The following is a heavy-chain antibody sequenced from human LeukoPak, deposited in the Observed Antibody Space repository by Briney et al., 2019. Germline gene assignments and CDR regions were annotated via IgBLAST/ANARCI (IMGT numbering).Heavy chain of an antibody. V-gene: IGHV3-7*03. Sequence: GWSLRLSCAASGFTFSNYWMTWVRQAPGKGLEWVANINRDGSERYYVDSVKGRFTISRDDAKSSLYLQMNSLRAEDTAVYYCVRQQTPHGNFDYWGQGTLVTVSS. D-gene: IGHD1-26*01. CDR3: VRQQTPHGNFDY. J-gene: IGHJ4*02. CDR2: INRDGSER. CDR1: GFTFSNYW.